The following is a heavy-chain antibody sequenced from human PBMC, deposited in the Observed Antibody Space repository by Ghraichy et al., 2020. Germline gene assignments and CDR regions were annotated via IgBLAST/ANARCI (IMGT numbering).Heavy chain of an antibody. CDR2: INQVGSEK. J-gene: IGHJ6*04. Sequence: GGSLRLSCAASGFSFSSYWMNWVRQAPGKGLEWVANINQVGSEKHYVDSVKGRFTISRDNAKNSLYLQMNSLRVEDTAVYYCASPIVVATATSSDVWGKGTTVTVSS. V-gene: IGHV3-7*03. D-gene: IGHD2-21*02. CDR1: GFSFSSYW. CDR3: ASPIVVATATSSDV.